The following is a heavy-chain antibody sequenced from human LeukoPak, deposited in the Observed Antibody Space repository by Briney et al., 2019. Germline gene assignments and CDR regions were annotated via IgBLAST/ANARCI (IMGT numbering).Heavy chain of an antibody. CDR1: GFTFSCYS. CDR2: ISSSRSYI. CDR3: ARLSSGDAFDI. Sequence: PGGSLRLSCAASGFTFSCYSMNWIRQAPGKGLEWVSLISSSRSYIYYADSVKGRFTISGDNTKNSLYLQMNSLRAEDTTVYYCARLSSGDAFDIWGQGTMVTVSS. V-gene: IGHV3-21*01. D-gene: IGHD3-22*01. J-gene: IGHJ3*02.